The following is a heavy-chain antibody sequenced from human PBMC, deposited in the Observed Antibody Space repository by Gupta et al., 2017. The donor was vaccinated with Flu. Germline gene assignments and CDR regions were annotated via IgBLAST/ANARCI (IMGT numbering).Heavy chain of an antibody. CDR2: IYTSGTT. CDR3: ARANTEATNDAFDI. V-gene: IGHV4-61*02. Sequence: QVQLQESGPGLVKPSQTLSLICTVSGDSMTSGLYHWSWIRQPAGKGLEWIGRIYTSGTTNYNSSLRNRVTISVDTSKNQFSLKLTSVTAADTAIYYCARANTEATNDAFDIWGQGTVVTVSS. CDR1: GDSMTSGLYH. J-gene: IGHJ3*02. D-gene: IGHD5-12*01.